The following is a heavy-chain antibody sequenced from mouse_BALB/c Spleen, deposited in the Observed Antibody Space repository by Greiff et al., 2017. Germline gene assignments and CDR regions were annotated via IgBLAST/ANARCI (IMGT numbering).Heavy chain of an antibody. CDR1: GFTFSSFG. Sequence: EVQLVESGGGLVQPGGSRKLSCAASGFTFSSFGMHWVRQAPGKGLEWVAYISSGSSTIYSADTVKGRFTFSRDNPKNTLFLQMTSLRSEDTAMYYCARSNDYDGGYYFDYWGQGTTLTVSS. CDR3: ARSNDYDGGYYFDY. J-gene: IGHJ2*01. D-gene: IGHD2-4*01. V-gene: IGHV5-17*02. CDR2: ISSGSSTI.